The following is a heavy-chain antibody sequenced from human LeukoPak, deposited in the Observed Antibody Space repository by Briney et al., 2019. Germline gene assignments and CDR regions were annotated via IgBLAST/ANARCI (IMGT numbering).Heavy chain of an antibody. CDR3: ARHLGGSGWYYSLDY. D-gene: IGHD6-19*01. CDR2: IYYSGST. V-gene: IGHV4-39*01. Sequence: KPGGSLRLSCAASGFTFSSYAMSWVRQAPGKGLEWIGSIYYSGSTYYNPSLKSRVTISVDTSKNQFSLKLSSVTAADTAVYYCARHLGGSGWYYSLDYWGQGTLVTVSS. J-gene: IGHJ4*02. CDR1: GFTFSSYA.